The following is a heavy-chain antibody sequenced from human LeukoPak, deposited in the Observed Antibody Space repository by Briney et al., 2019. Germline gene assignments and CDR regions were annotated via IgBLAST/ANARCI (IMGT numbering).Heavy chain of an antibody. Sequence: GGSLRVSCAASGFTFSGYTMNWVRQAPGKGVEWVSAISGSGVGTYYADSVKGRFTISRDNSWNTLCLQMSSLRAEDTAVYYCAKDQVISGSEASDIWGQGTMVTVSS. D-gene: IGHD2-21*01. CDR2: ISGSGVGT. J-gene: IGHJ3*02. CDR3: AKDQVISGSEASDI. V-gene: IGHV3-23*01. CDR1: GFTFSGYT.